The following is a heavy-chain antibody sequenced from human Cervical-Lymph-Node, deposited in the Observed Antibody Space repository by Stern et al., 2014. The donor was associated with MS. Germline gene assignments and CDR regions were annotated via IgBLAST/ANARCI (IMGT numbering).Heavy chain of an antibody. Sequence: EVQLVESGAEVKKAGASLRISCKGFGFNFLTYYIAWVRQTPGKGLEWMGNIYPGDSEIRYSPAFQGQVTISADKSPNTAYLQWSGLKASDSAMYYCARHTAGDWYFDLWGRGTLVTVSA. V-gene: IGHV5-51*01. J-gene: IGHJ2*01. D-gene: IGHD5-18*01. CDR1: GFNFLTYY. CDR2: IYPGDSEI. CDR3: ARHTAGDWYFDL.